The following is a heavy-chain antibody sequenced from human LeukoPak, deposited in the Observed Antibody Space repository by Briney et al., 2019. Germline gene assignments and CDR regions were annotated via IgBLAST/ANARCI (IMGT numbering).Heavy chain of an antibody. CDR1: GGSVNSGSYY. V-gene: IGHV4-61*01. CDR2: IYYSGST. D-gene: IGHD6-13*01. CDR3: ARAIAAPPYNWFDP. J-gene: IGHJ5*02. Sequence: PSETLSLTCTVSGGSVNSGSYYWSWIRQPPGKGLEWIGFIYYSGSTTYNPSLKSRVTMSVDTSKNQFSLKLSSVTAADTAVYYCARAIAAPPYNWFDPWGQGTLVTVSS.